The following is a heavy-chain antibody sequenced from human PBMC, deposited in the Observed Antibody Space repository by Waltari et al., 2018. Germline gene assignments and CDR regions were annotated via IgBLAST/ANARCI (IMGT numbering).Heavy chain of an antibody. CDR3: ARMGWGAAGGTPDWFDT. D-gene: IGHD6-13*01. Sequence: RQAPGQGLEWRGCIKPESGEKNYAEKLEGRFTMTRDNAKTTLHMQLSSLRVEDTALYYCARMGWGAAGGTPDWFDTWGQGTMVTVSS. CDR2: IKPESGEK. V-gene: IGHV3-7*01. J-gene: IGHJ5*01.